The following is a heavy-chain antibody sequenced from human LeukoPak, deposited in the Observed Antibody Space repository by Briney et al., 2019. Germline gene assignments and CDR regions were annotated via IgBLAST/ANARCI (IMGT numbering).Heavy chain of an antibody. J-gene: IGHJ2*01. Sequence: PGGSLRLSCAASGFTFNSYGMSWVRQAPGRGLEWVSSFGSNGYSTYYADSVMGRFTISRDNSKSTLYLQMNSLRAEDTAAYYCATDLVTMVRGALHWYFDLWGRGTLVTVSS. CDR2: FGSNGYST. CDR3: ATDLVTMVRGALHWYFDL. V-gene: IGHV3-23*01. D-gene: IGHD3-10*01. CDR1: GFTFNSYG.